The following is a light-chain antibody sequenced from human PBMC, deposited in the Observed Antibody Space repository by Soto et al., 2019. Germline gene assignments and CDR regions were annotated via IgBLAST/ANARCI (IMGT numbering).Light chain of an antibody. J-gene: IGLJ1*01. V-gene: IGLV2-8*01. CDR3: CSYADNTDYV. Sequence: QSVLTQPPSASGSLGQSVTISCTGTSSDVGAYNYVSWYQQHPGKAPKLMIYEVTRRPSGVPDRFSGSKSGNTASLNVSGLQAEDEADYYCCSYADNTDYVFGTGTKGHRP. CDR1: SSDVGAYNY. CDR2: EVT.